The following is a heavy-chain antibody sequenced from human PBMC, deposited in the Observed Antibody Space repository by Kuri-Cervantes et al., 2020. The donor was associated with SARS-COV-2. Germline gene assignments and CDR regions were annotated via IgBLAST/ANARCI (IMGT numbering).Heavy chain of an antibody. Sequence: SETLSLTCTVSGGSISSYYWSWIRQPPGKGLEWIGYIYYSGSTNYNPSLKSRVTISVDTSKNQFSLKLSSVTAADTAVYYCARAPQYSSRFDYWGQGTLVPSPQ. CDR2: IYYSGST. CDR3: ARAPQYSSRFDY. J-gene: IGHJ4*02. CDR1: GGSISSYY. D-gene: IGHD6-13*01. V-gene: IGHV4-59*08.